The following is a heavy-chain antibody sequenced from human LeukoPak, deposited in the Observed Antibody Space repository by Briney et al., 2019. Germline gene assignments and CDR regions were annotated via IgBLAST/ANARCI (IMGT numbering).Heavy chain of an antibody. J-gene: IGHJ4*02. CDR1: GFTISSCA. CDR2: ISGAGVSI. V-gene: IGHV3-23*01. D-gene: IGHD4-23*01. Sequence: GGSLRLSCAASGFTISSCAMNWVRQAPGQGLEWVSTISGAGVSISYADSVKGRFTISRDNSKNTLYPQMNSLRAEDTAVYYCARVWTTVDVEIDYWGQGTLVTVSS. CDR3: ARVWTTVDVEIDY.